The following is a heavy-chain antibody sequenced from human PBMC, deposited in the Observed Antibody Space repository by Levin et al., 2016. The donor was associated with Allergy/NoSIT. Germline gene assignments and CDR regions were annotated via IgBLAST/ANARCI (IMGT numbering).Heavy chain of an antibody. CDR3: ARDRITGSSKGMDV. J-gene: IGHJ6*02. CDR2: IYYSGST. V-gene: IGHV4-31*02. D-gene: IGHD6-6*01. Sequence: WIRQPPGKGLEWIGYIYYSGSTYYNPSLKSRVTISVDTSKNQFSLKLSSVTAADTAVYYCARDRITGSSKGMDVWGQGTTVTVSS.